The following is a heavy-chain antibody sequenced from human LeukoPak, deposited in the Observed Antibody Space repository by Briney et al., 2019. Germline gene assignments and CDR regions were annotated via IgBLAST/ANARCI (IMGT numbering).Heavy chain of an antibody. CDR1: GYTFTGYY. CDR3: ARGGSPEDYDFWSESAYFQH. Sequence: ASVKVSCKASGYTFTGYYMHLVRQALGQGLEWMGRIIPKSGGTNYAQKFQGRVTMTRDTSISTAYMELSRLRSDDTAVYYCARGGSPEDYDFWSESAYFQHWGQGTLVTVSS. J-gene: IGHJ1*01. CDR2: IIPKSGGT. D-gene: IGHD3-3*01. V-gene: IGHV1-2*06.